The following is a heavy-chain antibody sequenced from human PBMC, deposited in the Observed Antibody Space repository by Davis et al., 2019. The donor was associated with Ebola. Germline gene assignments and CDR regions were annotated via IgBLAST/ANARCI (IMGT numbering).Heavy chain of an antibody. Sequence: PGGSLRLSCAASGFTFSSYGMHWVRQAPGKGLEWVAVISYDGSNKYYADSVKGRFTISRDNSKNTLYLQMNSLRAEDTAVYYCAKDPGSYSSYFDYWGQGTLVTVSS. CDR3: AKDPGSYSSYFDY. CDR2: ISYDGSNK. CDR1: GFTFSSYG. J-gene: IGHJ4*02. D-gene: IGHD1-26*01. V-gene: IGHV3-30*18.